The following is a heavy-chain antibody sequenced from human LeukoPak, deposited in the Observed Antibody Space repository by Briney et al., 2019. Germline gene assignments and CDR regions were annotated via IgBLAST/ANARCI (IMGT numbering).Heavy chain of an antibody. Sequence: AVKVSCQASGGTFSSYAISWVRQAPAQGLEWMGGIIPIFGKANYAQKYQGRVTITAEESTSTAYKELSSLSSEDTAVYYCAREGGSYPTFDYWGQGTLVTVSS. CDR2: IIPIFGKA. CDR3: AREGGSYPTFDY. CDR1: GGTFSSYA. D-gene: IGHD1-26*01. V-gene: IGHV1-69*13. J-gene: IGHJ4*02.